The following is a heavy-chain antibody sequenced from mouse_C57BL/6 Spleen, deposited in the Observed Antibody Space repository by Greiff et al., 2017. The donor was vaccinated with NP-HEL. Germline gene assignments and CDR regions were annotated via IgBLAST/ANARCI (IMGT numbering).Heavy chain of an antibody. CDR2: INPNNGGT. Sequence: EVQLQQSGPELVKPGASVKIPCKASGYTFTDYNMDWVKQSHGKSLEWIGDINPNNGGTIYNQKFKGKATLTVDKSSSTAYMELRSLPSEDTAVYYFARGISTVVATYFDGWGTGTTVTVSS. CDR1: GYTFTDYN. J-gene: IGHJ1*03. D-gene: IGHD1-1*01. CDR3: ARGISTVVATYFDG. V-gene: IGHV1-18*01.